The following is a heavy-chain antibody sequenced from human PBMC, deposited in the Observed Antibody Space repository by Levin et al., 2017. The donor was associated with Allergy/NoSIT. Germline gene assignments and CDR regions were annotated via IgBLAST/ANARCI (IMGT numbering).Heavy chain of an antibody. CDR3: AKDKHRVEGFYYYGMDV. CDR2: ISYDGTNK. D-gene: IGHD1-14*01. V-gene: IGHV3-30*18. CDR1: GFTFSSYG. Sequence: GGSLRLSCAASGFTFSSYGMHWVRQAPGKGLEWVAVISYDGTNKYYADSVKGRFTISRDNSKNTLYLQMNSLRAEDTAVYYCAKDKHRVEGFYYYGMDVWGQGTTVTVSS. J-gene: IGHJ6*02.